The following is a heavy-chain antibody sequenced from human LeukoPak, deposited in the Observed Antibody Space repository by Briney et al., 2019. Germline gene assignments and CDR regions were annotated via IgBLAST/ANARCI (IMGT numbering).Heavy chain of an antibody. CDR1: GGSISSYY. V-gene: IGHV4-59*01. Sequence: PSETLSLTCTVSGGSISSYYWSWIRQPPGKGLEWMGYIYYSGSTNYNPSLKSRVTISVDTSKNQFSLKLSSVTAADTAVYYCARGRGSSGYYYPYFDYWGQGTLVTVSS. J-gene: IGHJ4*02. CDR2: IYYSGST. D-gene: IGHD3-22*01. CDR3: ARGRGSSGYYYPYFDY.